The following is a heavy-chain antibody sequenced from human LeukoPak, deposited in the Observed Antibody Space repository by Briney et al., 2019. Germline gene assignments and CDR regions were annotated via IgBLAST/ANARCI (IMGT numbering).Heavy chain of an antibody. CDR2: INTNTGNP. CDR3: ARDRTGYSSSWYWF. V-gene: IGHV7-4-1*02. J-gene: IGHJ4*02. D-gene: IGHD6-13*01. CDR1: GYTFTSYA. Sequence: ASVKVTCKASGYTFTSYAMNWVRQAPGQGLEWMGWINTNTGNPTYAQGFTGRFVFSLDTSVSTAYLQISSLKAEDTAVYYCARDRTGYSSSWYWFWGQGTLVTVSS.